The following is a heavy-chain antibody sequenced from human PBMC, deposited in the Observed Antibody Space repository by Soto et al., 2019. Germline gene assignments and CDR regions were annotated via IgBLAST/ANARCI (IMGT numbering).Heavy chain of an antibody. CDR3: AKGPGLVASSGSPDS. CDR1: RFSFSDYA. D-gene: IGHD2-8*02. CDR2: ISGSGGST. Sequence: EVQLVESGGGLVQPGGSLRLSCAASRFSFSDYAMSWVRQAPGKGLEWVSAISGSGGSTYSADSVEGRFTISRDNSKNTLYLQMNSLRAEDTALYYCAKGPGLVASSGSPDSWGQGTLVSVSS. J-gene: IGHJ4*02. V-gene: IGHV3-23*04.